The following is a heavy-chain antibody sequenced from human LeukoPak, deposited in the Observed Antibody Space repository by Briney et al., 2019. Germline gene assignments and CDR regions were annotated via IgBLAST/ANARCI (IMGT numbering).Heavy chain of an antibody. D-gene: IGHD3-22*01. CDR2: INPNSGGT. CDR3: ATQYDYDRSAYYLRAFDL. V-gene: IGHV1-2*02. CDR1: GYTFTGYY. J-gene: IGHJ3*01. Sequence: ASVKVSCKASGYTFTGYYMHWVRQAPGQGLEWMGWINPNSGGTNYAQKFQGRVTMTRDTSISTAYMELSRLRSEDTAVYYCATQYDYDRSAYYLRAFDLWGQGTKVTVSS.